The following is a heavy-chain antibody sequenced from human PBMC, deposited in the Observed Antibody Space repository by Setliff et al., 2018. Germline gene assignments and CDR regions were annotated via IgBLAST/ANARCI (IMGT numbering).Heavy chain of an antibody. V-gene: IGHV4-39*01. D-gene: IGHD3-10*01. CDR3: ARHVGSRSRGYNYYYYYMDV. CDR1: GDSLSSGSQY. Sequence: SETLSLTCSVLGDSLSSGSQYWAWIRQPPGKGLEWIGNINYSGSTYYNPSLKSRVTMSVDASKNQVSLKMTSVTAEDTAVYYCARHVGSRSRGYNYYYYYMDVWGKGTTVTVSS. J-gene: IGHJ6*03. CDR2: INYSGST.